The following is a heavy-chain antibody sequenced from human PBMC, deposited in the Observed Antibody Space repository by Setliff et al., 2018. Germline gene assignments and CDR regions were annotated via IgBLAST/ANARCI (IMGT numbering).Heavy chain of an antibody. CDR2: IYYTGTT. Sequence: PSETLSLTCTVSGGSVSSTSYYWGWIRQPPGKGLEWIGTIYYTGTTYYSPSLKSRVTISVDTSKNQFSLRLTSVTAADTAIYYCASRTTGPGGWFDYWGQGALVT. J-gene: IGHJ5*01. D-gene: IGHD1-1*01. CDR3: ASRTTGPGGWFDY. CDR1: GGSVSSTSYY. V-gene: IGHV4-39*01.